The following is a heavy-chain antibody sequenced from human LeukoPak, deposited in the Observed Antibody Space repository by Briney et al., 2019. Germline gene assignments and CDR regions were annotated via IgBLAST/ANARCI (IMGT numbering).Heavy chain of an antibody. CDR3: ARISSSNWYNERGAFDV. J-gene: IGHJ3*01. CDR1: GGSFSTYY. Sequence: PSETLSLTCTVSGGSFSTYYWSWIRQPAGKGLEWIGRIYTSGSTNYNPSLKSRVTMSVDTSKNQFSLKLRSVTAADTAVYYCARISSSNWYNERGAFDVWGQGTMVTVSS. D-gene: IGHD6-13*01. CDR2: IYTSGST. V-gene: IGHV4-4*07.